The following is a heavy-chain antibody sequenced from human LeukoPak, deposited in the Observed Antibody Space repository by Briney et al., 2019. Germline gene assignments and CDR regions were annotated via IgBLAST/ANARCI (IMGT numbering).Heavy chain of an antibody. CDR3: AREGPQLSTSDAFDI. V-gene: IGHV3-53*01. CDR1: GFTVSSNY. Sequence: GGSLRLSCAASGFTVSSNYMSWVRQAPGKGLEWVSVIYSGGSTYYADSVKGRFTISRDNVKNSLYLQMNSLRAEDTAVYYCAREGPQLSTSDAFDIWGQGTMVTVSS. J-gene: IGHJ3*02. D-gene: IGHD2-2*01. CDR2: IYSGGST.